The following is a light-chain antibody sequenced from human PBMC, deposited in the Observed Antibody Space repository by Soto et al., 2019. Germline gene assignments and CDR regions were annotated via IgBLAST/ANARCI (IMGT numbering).Light chain of an antibody. V-gene: IGKV1-39*01. CDR1: QSINTY. Sequence: DIQMTQSPSSLSASVGDRVTITCRASQSINTYLNWYQQKPGKAPKVLIYATSSLQSGVPSRFSGSGYGTDFTLTISSLQPEDFATYYCQQSYTLPPWTFGQGTKVEIK. CDR2: ATS. CDR3: QQSYTLPPWT. J-gene: IGKJ1*01.